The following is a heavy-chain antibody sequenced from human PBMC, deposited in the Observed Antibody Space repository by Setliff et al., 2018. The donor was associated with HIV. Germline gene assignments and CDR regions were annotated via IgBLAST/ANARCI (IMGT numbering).Heavy chain of an antibody. Sequence: GGSLRLSCEASGFTFSGSAMHWVRQASGKGLEWVGRIRSKTNNYATAYSTTVTGRFTISRDDVKNMVYLQMNGLKTEDTALYYCAKDWRRPFVILPWGQGIQVTVSS. J-gene: IGHJ4*02. CDR1: GFTFSGSA. CDR2: IRSKTNNYAT. CDR3: AKDWRRPFVILP. D-gene: IGHD2-21*01. V-gene: IGHV3-73*01.